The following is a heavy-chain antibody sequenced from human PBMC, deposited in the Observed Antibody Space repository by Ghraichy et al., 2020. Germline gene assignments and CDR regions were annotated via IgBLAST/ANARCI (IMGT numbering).Heavy chain of an antibody. V-gene: IGHV3-23*01. Sequence: GESLNISCAASGFTFSKYGMTWVRQAPGKGLEWVSTASGGRGGAEYADSVKGRFTISRDNYENTLYLQMNSLRVDDTAVYYCTKTRGQWDIIFDYWGHGALVTVSP. CDR3: TKTRGQWDIIFDY. CDR2: ASGGRGGA. D-gene: IGHD1-26*01. CDR1: GFTFSKYG. J-gene: IGHJ4*01.